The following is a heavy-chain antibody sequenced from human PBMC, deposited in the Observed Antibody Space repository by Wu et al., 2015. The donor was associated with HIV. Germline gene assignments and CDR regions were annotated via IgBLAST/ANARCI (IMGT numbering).Heavy chain of an antibody. CDR1: GGTFSSYA. CDR3: ARDFSGYYYYMDV. Sequence: QVQLVQSGAEVKKPGSSVKVSCKASGGTFSSYAISWVRQAPGQGLEWMGGIIPIFGTANYAQKFQGRVTMTRDTSISTAYMELSRLRSDDTAVYFCARDFSGYYYYMDVVGQRDHGHRLL. D-gene: IGHD3-10*01. V-gene: IGHV1-69*05. J-gene: IGHJ6*03. CDR2: IIPIFGTA.